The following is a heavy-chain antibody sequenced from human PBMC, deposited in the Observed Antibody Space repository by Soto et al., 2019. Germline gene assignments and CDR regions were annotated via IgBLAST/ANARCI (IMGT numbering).Heavy chain of an antibody. Sequence: EVKVVESGGGLVQPGGSLILSCAASGFTFSDNWMHWVRQPPGKGPVWVSRISGDASSTSYADSVKGRFTISRDSAKNTVYLQMDSLRVEDTAVYYCTRGGTRTTYWGLFDSWGQGTLVTVSS. CDR3: TRGGTRTTYWGLFDS. CDR2: ISGDASST. CDR1: GFTFSDNW. V-gene: IGHV3-74*01. J-gene: IGHJ4*02. D-gene: IGHD7-27*01.